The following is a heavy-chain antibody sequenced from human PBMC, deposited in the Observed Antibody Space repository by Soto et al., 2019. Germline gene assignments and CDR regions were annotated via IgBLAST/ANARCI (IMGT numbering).Heavy chain of an antibody. CDR3: SILVYSSGLSADY. CDR1: GFSIGGYG. CDR2: ISYDGTNK. D-gene: IGHD6-19*01. J-gene: IGHJ4*02. Sequence: QVQLVESGGGVVQPGRSLRLSCAASGFSIGGYGMHWVRQAPGKGLEWVALISYDGTNKFYADSVKGRFTITRDNSKNTLYLQMNSLRAEDTALYYCSILVYSSGLSADYWGQGTLVTVSS. V-gene: IGHV3-30*03.